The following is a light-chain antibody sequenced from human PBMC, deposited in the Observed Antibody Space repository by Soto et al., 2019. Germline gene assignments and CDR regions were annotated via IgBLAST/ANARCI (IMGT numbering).Light chain of an antibody. CDR1: QSVSSDS. J-gene: IGKJ1*01. CDR3: QHYGSSPRRT. CDR2: GAS. Sequence: DIVLTQSPGTLSLSPGERATLSCRTSQSVSSDSLGWFQQKPGQAPRLLFYGASTRASDIPDRFRGSGSGTDFPLTISRLEPEDVAVYFCQHYGSSPRRTFGQGTKVEIK. V-gene: IGKV3-20*01.